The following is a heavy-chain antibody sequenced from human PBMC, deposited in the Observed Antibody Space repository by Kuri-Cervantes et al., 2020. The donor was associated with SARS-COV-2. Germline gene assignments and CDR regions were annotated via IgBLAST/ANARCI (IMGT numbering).Heavy chain of an antibody. CDR2: INPSGGST. D-gene: IGHD3-10*01. V-gene: IGHV1-46*01. CDR1: GYTFTSYY. CDR3: ARGPYYYGSGSYYNSRLFDP. Sequence: ASVKVSCKASGYTFTSYYMHWVRQAPGQGLEWMGIINPSGGSTGYAQKFQGRVTMTRNTSISTAYMELSSLRSEDTAVYYCARGPYYYGSGSYYNSRLFDPWGQGTLVTVSS. J-gene: IGHJ5*02.